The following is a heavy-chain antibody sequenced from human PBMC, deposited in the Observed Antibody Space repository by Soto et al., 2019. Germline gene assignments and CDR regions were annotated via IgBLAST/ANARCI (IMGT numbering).Heavy chain of an antibody. V-gene: IGHV3-49*04. J-gene: IGHJ3*02. CDR1: GFTFGDYA. CDR3: TRVHYGSSGYYANAFDI. CDR2: IRSKAYGGTT. D-gene: IGHD3-22*01. Sequence: GGSLRLSCTASGFTFGDYAMSWVRQAPGKGLEWVGFIRSKAYGGTTEYAASVKGRFTISRDDSKSIAYLQMNSLKTEDTAVYYCTRVHYGSSGYYANAFDIWGQGTMVTVSS.